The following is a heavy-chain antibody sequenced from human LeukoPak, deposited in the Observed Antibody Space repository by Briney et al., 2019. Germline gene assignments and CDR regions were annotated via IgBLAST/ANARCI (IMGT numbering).Heavy chain of an antibody. CDR1: GFTFNSFG. CDR3: ATDHGFHYGAYFDY. Sequence: GRSLRLSCAASGFTFNSFGMHWVRQAPGKGLEGVAVISYDGSNKYSADSVKGRFTISRDNSKNTLYLQMNSLRPEDTAVYYCATDHGFHYGAYFDYWGQGTLVTVSS. J-gene: IGHJ4*02. CDR2: ISYDGSNK. V-gene: IGHV3-30*03. D-gene: IGHD4-17*01.